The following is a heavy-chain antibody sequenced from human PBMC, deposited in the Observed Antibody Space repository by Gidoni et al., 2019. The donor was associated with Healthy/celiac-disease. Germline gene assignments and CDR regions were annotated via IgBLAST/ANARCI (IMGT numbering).Heavy chain of an antibody. Sequence: EVQLVESGGGLVQPGRSLRLSCAASGFTFDDYAMHWVRQAPGKGLEWGSGISWNSGSIGYADSVKGRFTISRDNAKNSLYLQMNSLRAEDTALYYCAKDITRYYDSSGPGEGAFDIWGQGTMVTVSS. D-gene: IGHD3-22*01. CDR1: GFTFDDYA. V-gene: IGHV3-9*01. CDR2: ISWNSGSI. J-gene: IGHJ3*02. CDR3: AKDITRYYDSSGPGEGAFDI.